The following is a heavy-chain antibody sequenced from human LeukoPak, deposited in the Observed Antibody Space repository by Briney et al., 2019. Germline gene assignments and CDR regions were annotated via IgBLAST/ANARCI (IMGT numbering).Heavy chain of an antibody. D-gene: IGHD1-1*01. J-gene: IGHJ4*02. Sequence: SETLSLTCSVSGGSISSSSHYWDWIRQPPGEGLEWIGSIYYSGSTYYNPSLKSRVTISVDTSKNQFSLKLSSVTAADTVVYYCARDGPLAPWTFDYWGQGTLVTVSS. CDR2: IYYSGST. CDR3: ARDGPLAPWTFDY. CDR1: GGSISSSSHY. V-gene: IGHV4-39*07.